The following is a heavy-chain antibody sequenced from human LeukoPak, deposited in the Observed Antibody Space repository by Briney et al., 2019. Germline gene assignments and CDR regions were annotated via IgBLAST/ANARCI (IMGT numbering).Heavy chain of an antibody. CDR1: GGSFSGYY. Sequence: PSETLSLTCAVYGGSFSGYYWSWIRQPPGKGLEWIGEINHSGSTTYNPPLKSRVTISVETSKNQFSLKLRSVTAADTAIYYCARHIPGNPYFDYWGRGTLVTVSS. CDR3: ARHIPGNPYFDY. CDR2: INHSGST. V-gene: IGHV4-34*01. J-gene: IGHJ4*02. D-gene: IGHD2-21*01.